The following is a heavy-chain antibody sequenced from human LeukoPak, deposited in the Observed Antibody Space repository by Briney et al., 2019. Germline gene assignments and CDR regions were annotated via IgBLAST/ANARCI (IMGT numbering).Heavy chain of an antibody. Sequence: SETLSLTCTVSGGSISSSSYYWGWIRQPPGKGLEWIGYIYYSGSTNYNPSLKSRVTISVDTSKNQFSLKLSSMTAADTAVYYCARAAREMATTPDFDYWGQGTLVTVSS. CDR1: GGSISSSSYY. CDR2: IYYSGST. CDR3: ARAAREMATTPDFDY. V-gene: IGHV4-61*05. J-gene: IGHJ4*02. D-gene: IGHD5-24*01.